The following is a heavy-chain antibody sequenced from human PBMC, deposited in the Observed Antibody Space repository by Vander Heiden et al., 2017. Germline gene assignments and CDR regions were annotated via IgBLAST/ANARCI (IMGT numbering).Heavy chain of an antibody. J-gene: IGHJ4*01. CDR3: ARTAAAGPFDY. V-gene: IGHV3-72*01. CDR1: AFTFSDHY. D-gene: IGHD6-13*01. Sequence: EVQLVESGGGLVQPVRSLLLPSAPSAFTFSDHYMYWVRQAPGKGREGVGSTRNKANSYTTEYASSVKGRFTISRDDSKNSLYLQMNRLKTEDTAVYYCARTAAAGPFDYWGHGTLVTVSS. CDR2: TRNKANSYTT.